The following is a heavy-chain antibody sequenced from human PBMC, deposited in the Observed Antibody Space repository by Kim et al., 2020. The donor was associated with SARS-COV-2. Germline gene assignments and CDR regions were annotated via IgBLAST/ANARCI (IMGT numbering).Heavy chain of an antibody. D-gene: IGHD3-22*01. V-gene: IGHV3-30*02. Sequence: KGRFTISRENSKNTLYLQMNSLRAEDTAVYYCAKVAGITMIVVADDAFDIWGQGTMVTVSS. J-gene: IGHJ3*02. CDR3: AKVAGITMIVVADDAFDI.